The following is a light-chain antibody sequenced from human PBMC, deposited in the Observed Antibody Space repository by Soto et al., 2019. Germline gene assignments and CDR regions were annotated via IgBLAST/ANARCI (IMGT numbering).Light chain of an antibody. V-gene: IGKV1-9*01. CDR1: QGSSSSNF. J-gene: IGKJ2*01. CDR2: GTS. Sequence: SQLTQSPSSLSASVGDRVTITCRASQGSSSSNFLAWYQQKPGPAPKLLIYGTSTLQSGVPSRFSGSGSGTDSTLTISSLQPEDFATYYCQQRNVYLYTFGQGTKLEIK. CDR3: QQRNVYLYT.